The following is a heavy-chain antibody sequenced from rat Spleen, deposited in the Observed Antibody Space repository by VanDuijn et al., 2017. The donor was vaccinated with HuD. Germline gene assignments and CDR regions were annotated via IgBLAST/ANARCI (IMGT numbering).Heavy chain of an antibody. D-gene: IGHD1-11*01. V-gene: IGHV2S12*01. CDR1: GFSLSNNG. J-gene: IGHJ2*01. Sequence: QVQLKESGPGLVQPSQTLSLTCTVSGFSLSNNGVSWVRQPPGKGLEWIAAISSGGNTYYNSALKSRLSITRDTSKNQVFLKMNSLQSEDTTTYYCARGGRTEGPGYFDYWGQGVMVTVSS. CDR2: ISSGGNT. CDR3: ARGGRTEGPGYFDY.